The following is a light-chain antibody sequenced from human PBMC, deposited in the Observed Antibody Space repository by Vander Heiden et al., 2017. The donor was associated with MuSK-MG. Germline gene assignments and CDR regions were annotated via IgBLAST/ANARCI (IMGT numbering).Light chain of an antibody. Sequence: DIQMTQSPSSLSASVGDRVTITCRASQSISSYLNWYQQKPGKAPKLLIYAASSLQSGVPSRFSGSGSGTDFTLTISRLQLEDFATYYCQQRDSTTITFGQGTRMXIK. CDR3: QQRDSTTIT. J-gene: IGKJ5*01. V-gene: IGKV1-39*01. CDR2: AAS. CDR1: QSISSY.